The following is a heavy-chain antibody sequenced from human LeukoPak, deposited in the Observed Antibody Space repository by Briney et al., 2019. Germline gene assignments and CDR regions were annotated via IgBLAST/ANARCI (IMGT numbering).Heavy chain of an antibody. CDR1: GFTFSSYS. CDR3: ARAGVKGSLYYYYYGMDV. D-gene: IGHD2-8*01. Sequence: GGSLRLSCAASGFTFSSYSMNWVRQAPGKGLEWVSVIYNGGSTYYADSVKGRFTISRDNSKNTLYLQMNSLRAEDTAVYYCARAGVKGSLYYYYYGMDVWGQGTTVTVSS. J-gene: IGHJ6*02. CDR2: IYNGGST. V-gene: IGHV3-53*01.